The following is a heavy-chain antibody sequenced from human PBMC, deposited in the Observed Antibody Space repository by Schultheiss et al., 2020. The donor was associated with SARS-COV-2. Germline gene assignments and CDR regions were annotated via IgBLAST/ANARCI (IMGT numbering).Heavy chain of an antibody. J-gene: IGHJ5*02. Sequence: GGSLRLSCAASGFTFSSYAMSWVRQAPGKGLEWVSAISGSGGSTYYADSVKGRFTVSRDNSKNTLYLQMNSLRAEDTAVYYCANLGSSSGFDPWGQGTLVTVSS. CDR1: GFTFSSYA. V-gene: IGHV3-23*01. D-gene: IGHD6-6*01. CDR2: ISGSGGST. CDR3: ANLGSSSGFDP.